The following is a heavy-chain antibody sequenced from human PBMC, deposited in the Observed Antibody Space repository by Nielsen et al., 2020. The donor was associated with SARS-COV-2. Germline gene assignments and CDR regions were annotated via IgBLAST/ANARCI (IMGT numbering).Heavy chain of an antibody. CDR2: INPSGGST. Sequence: ASVKASCKAYGYTFSRNHVHWVRQAPGQGLEWMGIINPSGGSTSYAQKFQGRVTLTRDTSTSTVYMELSSLRSEDTAVYYCARDYLDDSGPPPQYYFGMDVWGQGTTVTVSS. V-gene: IGHV1-46*01. J-gene: IGHJ6*02. CDR3: ARDYLDDSGPPPQYYFGMDV. D-gene: IGHD2-15*01. CDR1: GYTFSRNH.